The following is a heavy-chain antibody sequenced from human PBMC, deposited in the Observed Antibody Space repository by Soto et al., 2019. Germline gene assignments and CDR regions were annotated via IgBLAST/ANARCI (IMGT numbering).Heavy chain of an antibody. V-gene: IGHV4-30-2*01. J-gene: IGHJ5*02. CDR3: ARGEGGYCSGGSCHPPGYWFDP. CDR2: IYHSGST. CDR1: GGSISSGGYS. D-gene: IGHD2-15*01. Sequence: SETLSLTCAVSGGSISSGGYSWSWIRQPPGKGLEWIGYIYHSGSTYYNPSLKSRVTISVDRSKNQFSLKLSSVTAADTAVYYCARGEGGYCSGGSCHPPGYWFDPWGQGTLVTFSS.